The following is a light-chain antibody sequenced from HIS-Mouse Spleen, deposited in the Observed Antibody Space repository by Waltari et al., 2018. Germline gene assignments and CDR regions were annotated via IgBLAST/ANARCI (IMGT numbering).Light chain of an antibody. CDR1: ELPQNY. Sequence: SYELTQPPSVSVSPGQTARITCYADELPQNYAYWYQKKSGQAPVLVIYEDSKRPSGLPERFSGSSSGTMATLTISGAQVEDEADYYCYSTDSSGNHRVFGGGTKLTVL. J-gene: IGLJ2*01. CDR2: EDS. CDR3: YSTDSSGNHRV. V-gene: IGLV3-10*01.